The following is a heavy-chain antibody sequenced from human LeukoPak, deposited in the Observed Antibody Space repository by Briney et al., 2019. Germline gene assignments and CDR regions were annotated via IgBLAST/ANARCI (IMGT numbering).Heavy chain of an antibody. V-gene: IGHV4-34*01. D-gene: IGHD6-19*01. Sequence: SETLSLTCAVSGGSISSGGYSWSWIRQPPGKGLEWIGEINHSGSTNYNPSLKSRVTISVDTSKNQFSLKLSSVTAADTVVYYCARAHPLLAGGMVDYWGQGTLVTVSS. CDR1: GGSISSGGYS. J-gene: IGHJ4*02. CDR2: INHSGST. CDR3: ARAHPLLAGGMVDY.